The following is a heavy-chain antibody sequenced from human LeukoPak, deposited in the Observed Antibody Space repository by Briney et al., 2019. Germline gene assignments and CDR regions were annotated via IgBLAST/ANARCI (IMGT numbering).Heavy chain of an antibody. CDR1: GFTFSNYT. D-gene: IGHD2-2*01. CDR3: ARWYCSSTSCRSFDY. Sequence: PGGSLRLSCAASGFTFSNYTMNWVRQAPGKGLEWVSSISGSSRYIYYADSMKGRFTISRDNAKKSLYLQLNSLRAEDTAVYYCARWYCSSTSCRSFDYWGQGTLVTVSS. CDR2: ISGSSRYI. J-gene: IGHJ4*02. V-gene: IGHV3-21*01.